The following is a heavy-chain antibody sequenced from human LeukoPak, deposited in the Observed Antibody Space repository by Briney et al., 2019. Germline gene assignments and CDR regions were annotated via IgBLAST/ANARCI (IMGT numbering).Heavy chain of an antibody. CDR3: ATHGSAHYYMDV. CDR1: GFIFSSYG. Sequence: PGGSLRLSCAASGFIFSSYGMSWVRQAPGKGLEWVSGISGSGSGTYYADSVKGRFTISRDNSKNTLHLQMNSLRAEDTAVYYCATHGSAHYYMDVWGKGTTVTISS. CDR2: ISGSGSGT. V-gene: IGHV3-23*01. J-gene: IGHJ6*03. D-gene: IGHD2-2*03.